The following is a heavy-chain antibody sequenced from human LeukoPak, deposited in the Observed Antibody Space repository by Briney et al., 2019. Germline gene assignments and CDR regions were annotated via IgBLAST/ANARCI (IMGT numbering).Heavy chain of an antibody. CDR1: GYTFTGYY. Sequence: ASVKVSCKASGYTFTGYYMHWVRQAPGQGLEWMGWTNPNSGGTNYAQKFQGRVTMTRDTSISTAYMELSRLRSDDTAVYYCARGRDDFWSGYYSDFDYWGQGTLVTVSS. V-gene: IGHV1-2*02. J-gene: IGHJ4*02. CDR2: TNPNSGGT. CDR3: ARGRDDFWSGYYSDFDY. D-gene: IGHD3-3*01.